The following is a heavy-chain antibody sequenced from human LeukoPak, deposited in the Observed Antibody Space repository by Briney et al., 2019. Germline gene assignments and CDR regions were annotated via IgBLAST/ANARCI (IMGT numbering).Heavy chain of an antibody. J-gene: IGHJ4*02. V-gene: IGHV3-7*03. D-gene: IGHD5-12*01. CDR2: IKQDGSEK. CDR3: AKDQDIVATIPLFDY. Sequence: PGGSLRLSCAASGFTFSRNWMSWVRQAPGKGLEWVANIKQDGSEKYYVDSVKGRFTISRDNSKNTLYLQMNSLRAEDTAVYYCAKDQDIVATIPLFDYWGQGTLVTVSS. CDR1: GFTFSRNW.